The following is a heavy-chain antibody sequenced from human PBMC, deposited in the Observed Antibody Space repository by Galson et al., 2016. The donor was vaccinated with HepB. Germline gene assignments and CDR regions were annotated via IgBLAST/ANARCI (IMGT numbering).Heavy chain of an antibody. CDR2: IWHDGSNK. CDR3: ARDRFCSNTRCYGWLDP. Sequence: SLRLSCAASGFTISSYGIHWVRQVPGKALEWVALIWHDGSNKLYADSVKGRFTTSRDNFKNTLYLQMNRLTVEDTAVYYCARDRFCSNTRCYGWLDPWGQGVLVTVSS. D-gene: IGHD2-2*01. V-gene: IGHV3-33*08. J-gene: IGHJ5*02. CDR1: GFTISSYG.